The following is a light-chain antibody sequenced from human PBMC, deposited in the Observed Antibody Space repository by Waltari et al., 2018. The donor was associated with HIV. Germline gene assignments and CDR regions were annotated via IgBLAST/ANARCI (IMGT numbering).Light chain of an antibody. CDR2: NNN. Sequence: QSLLTQPPSASGTPGQRVSISCSGSSSNIGSNAVNWYQQLPGTAPKLLLYNNNQRPSGVPDRFSGSKSGTSASLAISWLQSEDEAAYYCAAWDDSLNGVMFGGGTTLTVL. J-gene: IGLJ3*02. CDR1: SSNIGSNA. CDR3: AAWDDSLNGVM. V-gene: IGLV1-44*01.